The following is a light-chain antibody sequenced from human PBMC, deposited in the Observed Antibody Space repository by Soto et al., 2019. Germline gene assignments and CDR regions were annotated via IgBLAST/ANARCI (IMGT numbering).Light chain of an antibody. Sequence: DIQLTQSPSFLSASVGDRVTITCRASQDSRRYLAWYQQKPGKAPKRLIYGASALQSGVPSRFSGSGSGTEFTLAISSLQPEDFAAYYCQQYNSYPLTFGGGTKVEFK. CDR2: GAS. J-gene: IGKJ4*01. V-gene: IGKV1-9*01. CDR1: QDSRRY. CDR3: QQYNSYPLT.